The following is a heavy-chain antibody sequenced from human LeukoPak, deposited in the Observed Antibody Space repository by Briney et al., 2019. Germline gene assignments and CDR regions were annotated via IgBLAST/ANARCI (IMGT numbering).Heavy chain of an antibody. J-gene: IGHJ4*02. V-gene: IGHV4-39*01. Sequence: PSETLSLTCTVSGDSISSSNSYRGWIRQPPGKGLEWIGSLYYSGSSYYNPSLKSRVTISADTSKNQFSLKLSSVTAADTAVYYCALTYYYDSSGYTLFDYWGQGTLVTVSS. CDR2: LYYSGSS. CDR1: GDSISSSNSY. D-gene: IGHD3-22*01. CDR3: ALTYYYDSSGYTLFDY.